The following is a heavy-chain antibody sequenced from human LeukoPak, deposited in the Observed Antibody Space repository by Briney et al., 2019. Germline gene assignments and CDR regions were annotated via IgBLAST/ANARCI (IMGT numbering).Heavy chain of an antibody. D-gene: IGHD3-16*01. CDR3: ARAFGASSRMDV. J-gene: IGHJ6*02. CDR1: GGSFSGYF. CDR2: INHSGST. V-gene: IGHV4-34*01. Sequence: SETLSLTCAVYGGSFSGYFWSWIRQPPGKGLEWIGEINHSGSTNYNPSLKSRVTISVDTTKNQFSLKLSSVTAADTAVYYCARAFGASSRMDVWGQGTTVTVSS.